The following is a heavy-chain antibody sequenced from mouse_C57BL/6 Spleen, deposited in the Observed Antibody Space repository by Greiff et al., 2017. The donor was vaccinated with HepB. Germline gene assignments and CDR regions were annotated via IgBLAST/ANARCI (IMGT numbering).Heavy chain of an antibody. D-gene: IGHD2-3*01. CDR2: INPYNGDT. J-gene: IGHJ3*01. CDR3: ARSGDDGYWSFAY. CDR1: GYSFTGYF. V-gene: IGHV1-20*01. Sequence: EVQLQQSGPELVKPGDSVKISCKASGYSFTGYFMNWVMQSHGKSLEWIGRINPYNGDTFYNQKFKGKATLTVDKSSSTAHMELRSLTSEDSAVYYCARSGDDGYWSFAYWGQGTLVTVSA.